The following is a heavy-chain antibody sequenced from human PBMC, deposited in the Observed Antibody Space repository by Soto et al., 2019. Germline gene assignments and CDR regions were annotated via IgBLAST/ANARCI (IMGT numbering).Heavy chain of an antibody. J-gene: IGHJ6*02. CDR3: TTDFVRYCSGGSCYFYYYGMDV. Sequence: SETLSLTCTVSGGSIRSSSYYWGWIRQPPGKGLEWIGSIYYSGYTYYNPSLKSRVTISVDTSKNQFSLKLSSVTAADTAVYYCTTDFVRYCSGGSCYFYYYGMDVWGQGTTVTVSS. D-gene: IGHD2-15*01. V-gene: IGHV4-39*02. CDR1: GGSIRSSSYY. CDR2: IYYSGYT.